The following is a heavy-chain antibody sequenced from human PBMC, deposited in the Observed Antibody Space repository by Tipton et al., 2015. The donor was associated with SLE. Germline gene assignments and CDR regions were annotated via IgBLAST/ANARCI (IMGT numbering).Heavy chain of an antibody. CDR1: GGSISSYY. CDR2: IHYSGIT. Sequence: TLSLTCTVSGGSISSYYWSWIRQPPGKGLEWIGYIHYSGITNYNPSLKSRVTISADTSKNHFSLKVRFVTAADTAVYYCARFHDYYYYMDVWGEGP. V-gene: IGHV4-59*01. J-gene: IGHJ6*03. CDR3: ARFHDYYYYMDV.